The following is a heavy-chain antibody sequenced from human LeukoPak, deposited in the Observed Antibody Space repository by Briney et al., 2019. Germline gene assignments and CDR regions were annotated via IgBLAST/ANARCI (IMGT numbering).Heavy chain of an antibody. CDR1: GGSISSYY. CDR3: ARHRALMDV. V-gene: IGHV4-59*08. Sequence: SETLSLSCTVSGGSISSYYWSWIRQPPGKGLEWIGYIYYSGSTNYNPFLKSRVTISVDTSKNQFSLKLSSVTAADTAVYYCARHRALMDVWGQGTTVTVSS. J-gene: IGHJ6*02. CDR2: IYYSGST.